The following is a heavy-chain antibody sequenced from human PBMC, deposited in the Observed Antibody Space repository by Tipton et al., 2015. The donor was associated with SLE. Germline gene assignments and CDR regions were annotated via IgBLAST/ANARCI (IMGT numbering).Heavy chain of an antibody. CDR3: ARSSIAASFDY. Sequence: TLSLTCTVSGGSISSYYWSWIRQPPGKGLEWIGYIYYSGSTNYNPSLKSRVTISVDTSKNQFSLKLSSVTAADTAVYYCARSSIAASFDYWVQGTLVTVSS. CDR1: GGSISSYY. CDR2: IYYSGST. J-gene: IGHJ4*02. V-gene: IGHV4-59*08. D-gene: IGHD6-6*01.